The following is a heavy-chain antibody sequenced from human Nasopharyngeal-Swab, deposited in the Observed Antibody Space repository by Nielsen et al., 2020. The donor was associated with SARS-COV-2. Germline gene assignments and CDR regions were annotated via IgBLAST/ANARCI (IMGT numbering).Heavy chain of an antibody. D-gene: IGHD3-3*01. CDR1: GFTLSNSW. J-gene: IGHJ5*02. CDR2: IMPVGGAE. CDR3: VSGHGGS. Sequence: GESLKISCGASGFTLSNSWMSWARHAPGKGPEWVAIIMPVGGAEYHVDSVRGRFTISTDNAKNSMSLQMDGLRAEDTAVYFCVSGHGGSWGQGTLVTVSS. V-gene: IGHV3-7*02.